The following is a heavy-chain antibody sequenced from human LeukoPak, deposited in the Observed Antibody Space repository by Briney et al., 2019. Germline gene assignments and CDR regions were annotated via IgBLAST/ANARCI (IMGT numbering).Heavy chain of an antibody. CDR1: GFTFSSYS. CDR3: ARDNGAGTLYYHYYMDV. J-gene: IGHJ6*03. D-gene: IGHD1-14*01. CDR2: ICSSSRYK. Sequence: GGSLRLSCAASGFTFSSYSMNWVRQSPGKGLEWVSSICSSSRYKYYADSVKGRFTISRDNAKDSLYLQMNSLRDEDTAVYYCARDNGAGTLYYHYYMDVWGKGTTVTISS. V-gene: IGHV3-21*01.